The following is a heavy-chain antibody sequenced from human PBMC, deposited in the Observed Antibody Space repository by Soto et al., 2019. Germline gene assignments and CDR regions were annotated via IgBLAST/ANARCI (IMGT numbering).Heavy chain of an antibody. CDR1: GGTFSSYA. J-gene: IGHJ6*02. CDR3: ARGYYGSGSYYATYYYYYGMDV. V-gene: IGHV1-69*13. CDR2: IIPIFGTA. D-gene: IGHD3-10*01. Sequence: SVKVSCKASGGTFSSYAISWVRQAPGQGLEWMGGIIPIFGTANYAQKFQGRVTITADESTSTAYMELSSLRSEDTAVYYCARGYYGSGSYYATYYYYYGMDVWGQGTTVTVSS.